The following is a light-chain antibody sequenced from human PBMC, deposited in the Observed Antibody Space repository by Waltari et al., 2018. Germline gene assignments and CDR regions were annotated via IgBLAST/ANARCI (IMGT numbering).Light chain of an antibody. V-gene: IGKV1-39*01. Sequence: DIQMSQSPSPLSASVGDKLTITCRASQGISSYLNWYQQKPGKAPNLLIYYANSLASGVPSRFSGSGSGTEFTLTLSTLQPEDFATYYCQQGYTYPYTFGQGTKVEI. CDR2: YAN. CDR3: QQGYTYPYT. J-gene: IGKJ2*01. CDR1: QGISSY.